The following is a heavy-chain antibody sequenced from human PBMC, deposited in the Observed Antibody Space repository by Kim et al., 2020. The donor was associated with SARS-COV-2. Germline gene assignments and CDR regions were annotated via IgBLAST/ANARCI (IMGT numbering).Heavy chain of an antibody. Sequence: GGSLRLSCAASGFTFSSYGMHWVRQAPGKGLEWVAVIWYDGSNKYYADSVKGRFTISRDNSKNTLYLQMNSLRAEDTAVYYCARDFRTGRAIYGMDVWGQGTTVTVSS. J-gene: IGHJ6*02. V-gene: IGHV3-33*01. CDR1: GFTFSSYG. CDR3: ARDFRTGRAIYGMDV. D-gene: IGHD1-1*01. CDR2: IWYDGSNK.